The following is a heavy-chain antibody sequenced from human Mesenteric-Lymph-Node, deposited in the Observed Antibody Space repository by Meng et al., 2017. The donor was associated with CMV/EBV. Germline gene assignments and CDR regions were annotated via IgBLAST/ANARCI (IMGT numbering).Heavy chain of an antibody. V-gene: IGHV4-39*07. Sequence: SETLSLTCSVSGGSISTRSSYWGWIRQPPGKRLEWFGGVSYSGDSYYNPSLRSRVTISLDASKRHFSLKLSSVTAADTAVYYCARGFADPERGSWELLKYHFDFWGQGMLVTVSS. CDR3: ARGFADPERGSWELLKYHFDF. CDR2: VSYSGDS. J-gene: IGHJ4*02. CDR1: GGSISTRSSY. D-gene: IGHD4-23*01.